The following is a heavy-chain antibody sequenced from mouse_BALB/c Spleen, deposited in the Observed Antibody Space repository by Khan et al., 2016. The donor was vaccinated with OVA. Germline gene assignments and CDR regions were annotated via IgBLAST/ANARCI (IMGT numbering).Heavy chain of an antibody. J-gene: IGHJ2*01. Sequence: EVQLQESGPGLVKPSQSLSLTCTVTGYSITSGYAWNWIRQFPGNKLEWMGYISYSGVTSYTPSLKSRISITLDTSTNQSFLQLNSVTTEDTATYYCARGNYYGYYFDYWGQGTTLTVSS. CDR3: ARGNYYGYYFDY. CDR1: GYSITSGYA. D-gene: IGHD1-1*01. CDR2: ISYSGVT. V-gene: IGHV3-2*02.